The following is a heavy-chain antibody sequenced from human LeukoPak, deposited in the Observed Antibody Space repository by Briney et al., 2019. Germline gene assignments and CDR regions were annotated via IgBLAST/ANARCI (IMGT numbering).Heavy chain of an antibody. CDR2: ISSSSSYI. V-gene: IGHV3-21*01. Sequence: PGGSLRLSCAASGFTFSGYSMNWVRQAPGKGLEWVSSISSSSSYIYYADSVKGRFTISRDNAKNSLYLQMNSLRAEDAAVYYCARGVVRYFDYWGQGALVTVSS. CDR3: ARGVVRYFDY. D-gene: IGHD3-9*01. CDR1: GFTFSGYS. J-gene: IGHJ4*02.